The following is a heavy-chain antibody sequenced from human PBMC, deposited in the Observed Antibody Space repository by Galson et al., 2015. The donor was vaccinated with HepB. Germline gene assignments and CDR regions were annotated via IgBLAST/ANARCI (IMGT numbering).Heavy chain of an antibody. J-gene: IGHJ6*03. CDR1: GFTFSSYA. CDR3: AKAAGDDSSLNYYYYYYMDV. CDR2: ISGSGGST. Sequence: SLRLSCAASGFTFSSYAMSWVRQAPGKGLEWVSAISGSGGSTYYADSVKGRFTISRDNSKNTLYLQMNSLRAEDTAVYYCAKAAGDDSSLNYYYYYYMDVWGKGTTVTVSS. D-gene: IGHD3-22*01. V-gene: IGHV3-23*01.